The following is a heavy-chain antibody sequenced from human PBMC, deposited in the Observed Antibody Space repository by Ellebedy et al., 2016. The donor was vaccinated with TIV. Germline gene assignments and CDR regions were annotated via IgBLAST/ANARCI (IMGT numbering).Heavy chain of an antibody. V-gene: IGHV1-69*13. CDR2: IIPIFATT. Sequence: SVKVSXXASGGTFSSYTISWVRQAPGQGLEWMGGIIPIFATTNYAQKFQDRVTITADESTSSAYMALSSLRSEDTAVYYCATPNIVLVPAASQYYHYAMDVWGQGTTVTVSS. CDR1: GGTFSSYT. J-gene: IGHJ6*02. CDR3: ATPNIVLVPAASQYYHYAMDV. D-gene: IGHD2-2*01.